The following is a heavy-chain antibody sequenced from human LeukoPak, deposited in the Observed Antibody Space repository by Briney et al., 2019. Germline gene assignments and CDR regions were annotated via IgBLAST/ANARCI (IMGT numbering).Heavy chain of an antibody. D-gene: IGHD6-19*01. Sequence: SVKVSCTASGFTFTSSAAQWVPQARGQRREWIVWNVVGRGNTNYAQKFQERVTITRDMSTSTAYMELSSLRSEDTAVDYCAAGVGEDIAVTGFDYWGQGTLVTVSS. V-gene: IGHV1-58*01. CDR3: AAGVGEDIAVTGFDY. CDR2: NVVGRGNT. J-gene: IGHJ4*02. CDR1: GFTFTSSA.